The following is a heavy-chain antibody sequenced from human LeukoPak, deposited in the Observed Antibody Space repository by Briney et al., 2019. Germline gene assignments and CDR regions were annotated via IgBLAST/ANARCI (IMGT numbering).Heavy chain of an antibody. J-gene: IGHJ4*02. CDR2: INPNSGGT. CDR3: ARPRAGYAYYFDY. V-gene: IGHV1-2*06. CDR1: GYTFTGYY. D-gene: IGHD1-1*01. Sequence: ASVKVSCKASGYTFTGYYMHWVRQAPGHGLEWMGRINPNSGGTNYAQKFQGRVTMTRDTSISTAYMELSRLRSDDTAVYYCARPRAGYAYYFDYWGQGTLVTVSS.